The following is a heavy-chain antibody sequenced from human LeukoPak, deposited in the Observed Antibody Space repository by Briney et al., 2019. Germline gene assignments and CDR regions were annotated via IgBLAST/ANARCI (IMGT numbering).Heavy chain of an antibody. J-gene: IGHJ4*02. V-gene: IGHV4-34*01. Sequence: SETLSFTCTVYGGSFSSYYWNWIRQPPGKGLEWIGEINHSGITNYNPSLKSRVTISVDTSKNQFSLKVRSVTAADTAVYYCAFDAGYSSYWGQGTLVTVSS. CDR2: INHSGIT. CDR3: AFDAGYSSY. D-gene: IGHD6-13*01. CDR1: GGSFSSYY.